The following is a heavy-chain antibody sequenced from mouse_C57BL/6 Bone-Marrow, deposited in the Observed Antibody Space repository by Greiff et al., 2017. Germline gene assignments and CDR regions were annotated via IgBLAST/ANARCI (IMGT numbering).Heavy chain of an antibody. V-gene: IGHV2-2*01. CDR2: IWSGGST. CDR3: AETPLYGNYPPYAMDY. J-gene: IGHJ4*01. CDR1: GFSLTSYG. D-gene: IGHD2-1*01. Sequence: VQLQQSGPGLVQPSQSLSITCTVSGFSLTSYGVHWVRQSPGKGLEWLGVIWSGGSTDYNAAFISRLSISKDNSKSQVFFKMNSLQADDTAIYYCAETPLYGNYPPYAMDYWGQGTSVTVSS.